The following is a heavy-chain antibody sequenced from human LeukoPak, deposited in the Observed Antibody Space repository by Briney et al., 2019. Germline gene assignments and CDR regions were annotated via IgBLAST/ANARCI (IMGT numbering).Heavy chain of an antibody. Sequence: GGSLRLSCAASGFDVSVNYMNWIHQSPEKGLEWVSIIHNDGSTYYADSVKGRFTVSRDDSKNTVSLQMGSLRVDDTGIYYCARGFLQLTPYYFDYWGQGALVTVSS. CDR3: ARGFLQLTPYYFDY. CDR1: GFDVSVNY. V-gene: IGHV3-66*01. J-gene: IGHJ4*02. CDR2: IHNDGST. D-gene: IGHD1-1*01.